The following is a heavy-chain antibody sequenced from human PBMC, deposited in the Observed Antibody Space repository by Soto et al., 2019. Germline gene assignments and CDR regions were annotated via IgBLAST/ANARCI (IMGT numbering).Heavy chain of an antibody. Sequence: LSLTCTVSDASIGGFYGSWIRKSAGKGLEWIGRIYATGTTDYNPFLKSRVTLSADTSKNQFSLKLTSVTAADTAIYYCARHVRGAVTMNWFDPWGHGTLVTAPQ. CDR2: IYATGTT. CDR3: ARHVRGAVTMNWFDP. D-gene: IGHD3-10*02. J-gene: IGHJ5*02. CDR1: DASIGGFY. V-gene: IGHV4-4*07.